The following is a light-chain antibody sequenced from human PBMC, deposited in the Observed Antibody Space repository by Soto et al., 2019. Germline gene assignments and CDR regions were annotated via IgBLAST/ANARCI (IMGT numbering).Light chain of an antibody. CDR2: SNA. J-gene: IGLJ1*01. V-gene: IGLV1-40*01. CDR1: SSDIGAGYD. Sequence: QSVLTQPPSVSEAPGQRVTISCTGTSSDIGAGYDVHWYQQLPGAAPKLLIYSNAIRPSGVPDRFSGSKSGTSASLAITGLRAEDEADYYCQSYESSLSNYVFGTGTKVTVL. CDR3: QSYESSLSNYV.